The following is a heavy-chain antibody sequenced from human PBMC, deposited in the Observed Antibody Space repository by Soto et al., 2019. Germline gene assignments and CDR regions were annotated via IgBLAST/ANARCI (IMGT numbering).Heavy chain of an antibody. D-gene: IGHD3-22*01. CDR2: IKSKTDGGTT. J-gene: IGHJ4*02. V-gene: IGHV3-15*07. Sequence: PVLPMRLSCAVSDFTFSNAWMNWVRKAPGKGLEWVGRIKSKTDGGTTDYAAPVKGRFTISRDDSKNTLYLQMNSLKTEDTAVYYCTTDPVTMIVVVPSSGWGQGTLVTVSS. CDR1: DFTFSNAW. CDR3: TTDPVTMIVVVPSSG.